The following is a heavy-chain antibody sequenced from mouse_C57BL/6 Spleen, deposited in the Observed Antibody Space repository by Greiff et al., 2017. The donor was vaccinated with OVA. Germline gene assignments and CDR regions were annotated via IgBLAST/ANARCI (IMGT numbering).Heavy chain of an antibody. V-gene: IGHV1-9*01. CDR2: ILPGSGST. CDR3: ARGDYYGSSLYYFGY. CDR1: GYTFTGYW. J-gene: IGHJ2*01. D-gene: IGHD1-1*01. Sequence: QVQLQQSGAELMEPGASVKLSCKATGYTFTGYWIEWVKQRPGHGLEWIGEILPGSGSTNYHEKFKGKATFTADTSSNTAYMQLSSLTTEDSAIYYCARGDYYGSSLYYFGYWGQGATLTVSS.